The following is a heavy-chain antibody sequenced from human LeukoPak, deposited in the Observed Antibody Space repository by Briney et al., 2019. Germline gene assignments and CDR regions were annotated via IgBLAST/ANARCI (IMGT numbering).Heavy chain of an antibody. CDR1: GFTFSDYY. CDR3: ARDIEQLRYFDWLFYFDY. D-gene: IGHD3-9*01. V-gene: IGHV3-11*01. J-gene: IGHJ4*02. CDR2: ISSSGSTI. Sequence: GGSLRLSCAASGFTFSDYYMNWIRQAPGKGLEWVSYISSSGSTIYYADSVKGRFTISRDNAKNSLYLQMNSLRAEDTAVYYCARDIEQLRYFDWLFYFDYWGQGTLVTVSS.